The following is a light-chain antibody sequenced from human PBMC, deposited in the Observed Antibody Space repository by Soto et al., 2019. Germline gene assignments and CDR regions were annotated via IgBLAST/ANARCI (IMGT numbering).Light chain of an antibody. CDR3: QQYGGSPYT. J-gene: IGKJ2*01. Sequence: EIGLTQSPGTLSLSPGERATLSCRASQSVRSNYLAWYQQKPGQTPRLLIYGASSRANGIPDRLSGIGSGTDFTLTISRQEPEDFAVYYCQQYGGSPYTFGQGTKLEIK. V-gene: IGKV3-20*01. CDR1: QSVRSNY. CDR2: GAS.